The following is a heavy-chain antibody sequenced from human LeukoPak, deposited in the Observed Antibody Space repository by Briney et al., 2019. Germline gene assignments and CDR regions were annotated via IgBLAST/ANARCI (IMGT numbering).Heavy chain of an antibody. J-gene: IGHJ4*02. V-gene: IGHV3-53*01. Sequence: GGSLRLSCAASGFTVSSNYMSWVRQAPGKGLEWVSVIYSGGSTYYADSVKGRFTISRDNSKNTLYLQMNSLRAEDTAVYYCAARKWELLFGMIDYWGQGTLVTVSS. CDR3: AARKWELLFGMIDY. D-gene: IGHD1-26*01. CDR1: GFTVSSNY. CDR2: IYSGGST.